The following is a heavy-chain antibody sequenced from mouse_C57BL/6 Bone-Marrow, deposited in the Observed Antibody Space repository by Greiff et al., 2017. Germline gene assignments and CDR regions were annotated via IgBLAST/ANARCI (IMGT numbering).Heavy chain of an antibody. Sequence: EVMLVESGGGLVKPGGSLKLSCAASGFTFSSYAMSWVRQTPEKRLAWVATISDGGSYTYYPDNVKGRFTISRDNAKNNLYLQMSHLKAEDTARYCWAREGGRGDDWGQGTSVTVSS. V-gene: IGHV5-4*01. CDR1: GFTFSSYA. D-gene: IGHD3-3*01. CDR2: ISDGGSYT. J-gene: IGHJ4*01. CDR3: AREGGRGDD.